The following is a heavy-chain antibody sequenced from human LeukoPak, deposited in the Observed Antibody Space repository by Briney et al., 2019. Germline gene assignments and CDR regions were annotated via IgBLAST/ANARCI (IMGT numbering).Heavy chain of an antibody. CDR1: GFTFSSYA. V-gene: IGHV3-30-3*01. Sequence: GGSLRLSCAASGFTFSSYAMHWVRHAPGKGLEWVAVISYDGSNKYYADSVKGRFTISRDNSKNTLYLQMNSLRAEDTAVYYCAREVATIGTYYFDYWGQGTLVTVSS. J-gene: IGHJ4*02. CDR3: AREVATIGTYYFDY. CDR2: ISYDGSNK. D-gene: IGHD5-12*01.